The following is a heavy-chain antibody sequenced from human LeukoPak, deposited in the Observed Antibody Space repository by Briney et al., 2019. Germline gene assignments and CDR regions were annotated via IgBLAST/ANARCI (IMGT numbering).Heavy chain of an antibody. CDR3: AREYCSNSNCYICHY. J-gene: IGHJ4*02. V-gene: IGHV1-2*02. Sequence: PRASVKVSCKASGYTFSGYHMHWVRQAPGEGLKWIGWINPNGGGTKYAQKFQGRVTMTRDTSISTAYVGLSGLRSDDTAVYYCAREYCSNSNCYICHYWGQGTLVTVSS. CDR2: INPNGGGT. CDR1: GYTFSGYH. D-gene: IGHD2-2*02.